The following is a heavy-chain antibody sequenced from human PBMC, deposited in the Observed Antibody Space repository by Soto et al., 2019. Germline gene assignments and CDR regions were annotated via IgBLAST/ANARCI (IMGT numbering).Heavy chain of an antibody. Sequence: SGGSLRLSCAASGFTFSNYAMSWVRQAPGKGLEWVSAISGGSTYYADSVKGRFTILRDNSKSTLYLLMNSLRAEDTAVFYCAKYVGNSYYYYMDVWGKGTTVTVSS. CDR1: GFTFSNYA. J-gene: IGHJ6*03. CDR2: ISGGST. V-gene: IGHV3-23*01. D-gene: IGHD3-10*02. CDR3: AKYVGNSYYYYMDV.